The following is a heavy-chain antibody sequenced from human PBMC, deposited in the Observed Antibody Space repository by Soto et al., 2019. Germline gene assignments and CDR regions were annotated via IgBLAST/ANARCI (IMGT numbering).Heavy chain of an antibody. CDR2: ISGRSGGT. CDR1: GFTFSSYA. J-gene: IGHJ4*02. D-gene: IGHD3-9*01. Sequence: GGSLRLSCAASGFTFSSYAMSWVRQAPGKGLEWASTISGRSGGTYYADSVKGRFTISRDNSKNTLYLQMNSLRADDTAIYYCAKSQDYDILTGSDYLGQGTLVTVSS. V-gene: IGHV3-23*01. CDR3: AKSQDYDILTGSDY.